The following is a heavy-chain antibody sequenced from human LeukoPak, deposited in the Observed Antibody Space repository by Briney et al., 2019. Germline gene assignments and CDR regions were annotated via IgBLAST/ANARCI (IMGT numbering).Heavy chain of an antibody. D-gene: IGHD6-13*01. V-gene: IGHV1-18*01. CDR3: GRDPAKIAAAGTHPPDY. CDR1: GYTFTSYG. J-gene: IGHJ4*02. CDR2: ISAYNGNT. Sequence: ASVKVSCKASGYTFTSYGISWVRQAPGQGLEWMGWISAYNGNTNYAQKLQGRVTMTTDTSTSTAYMELRSMRSDDTAVYYCGRDPAKIAAAGTHPPDYWGQGTLVTVSS.